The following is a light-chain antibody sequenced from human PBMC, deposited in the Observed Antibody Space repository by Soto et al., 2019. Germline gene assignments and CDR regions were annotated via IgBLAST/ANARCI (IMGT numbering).Light chain of an antibody. V-gene: IGLV2-14*01. CDR1: YRDVGGYNY. CDR3: SSYTSSSSQV. CDR2: DVI. J-gene: IGLJ1*01. Sequence: QSVLTQPASVSGSPGQSITISCTGTYRDVGGYNYVAWYQQYPGKSPKLMIYDVIFRPSGVFIRFSGSKSYITASLPISGLQAEDEADYYCSSYTSSSSQVFGTGTKVTVL.